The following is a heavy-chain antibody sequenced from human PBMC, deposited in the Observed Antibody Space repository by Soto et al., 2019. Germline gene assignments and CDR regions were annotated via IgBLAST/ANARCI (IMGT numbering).Heavy chain of an antibody. V-gene: IGHV4-31*03. D-gene: IGHD7-27*01. CDR2: IYYSGST. CDR3: ARLESVTWSLGYFDY. Sequence: QLQLQESGPGLVKPSQTLSLTCTVSGGSIRRSDYYWSWVRQLPGRGLEWIAYIYYSGSTFYNPSLMSRLAISVDTSRNQFSLSLTSVTAADTAVYYCARLESVTWSLGYFDYWGQGIRVTVTS. J-gene: IGHJ4*02. CDR1: GGSIRRSDYY.